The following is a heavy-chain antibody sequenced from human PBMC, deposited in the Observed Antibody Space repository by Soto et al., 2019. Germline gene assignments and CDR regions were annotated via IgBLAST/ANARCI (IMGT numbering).Heavy chain of an antibody. CDR3: ARDPDEYSSSSGDNWFDP. J-gene: IGHJ5*02. CDR2: ISSSSSYI. CDR1: GFTFSSYS. V-gene: IGHV3-21*01. D-gene: IGHD6-6*01. Sequence: EVQLVESGGGLVKPGGSLRLSCAASGFTFSSYSMHWVRQAPGKGLEWVAFISSSSSYIYYADSVKGRFTISRDNAKNSLYLQMNRLRAEEKAVYYCARDPDEYSSSSGDNWFDPWGQGTLVTVSS.